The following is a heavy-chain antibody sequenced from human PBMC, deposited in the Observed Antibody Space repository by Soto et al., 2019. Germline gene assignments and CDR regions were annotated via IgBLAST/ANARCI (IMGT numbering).Heavy chain of an antibody. V-gene: IGHV4-30-2*01. CDR1: GGSISSGGYS. CDR2: IYHSGST. J-gene: IGHJ6*02. CDR3: ARDQDYYYYHMDV. Sequence: SETLSLTCAVSGGSISSGGYSWSWIRQPPGKGLEWIGYIYHSGSTYYNPSLKSRVTISVDRSKNQFSLKLSSVTAADTAVYYCARDQDYYYYHMDVWGQGTTVPVSS.